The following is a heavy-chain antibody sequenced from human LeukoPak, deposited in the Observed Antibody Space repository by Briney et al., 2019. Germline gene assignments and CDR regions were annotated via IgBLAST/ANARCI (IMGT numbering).Heavy chain of an antibody. D-gene: IGHD1-26*01. V-gene: IGHV4-59*01. Sequence: SETLSLTCTVSGGSISSYYWSWIRQPPGKGLEWIGYIYYSGSTSYNPSLKSRVTISVDTSKKQFSLELSSVTAADTAFYYCARYIVSYPHDAFDIWGQGTMVTVSS. CDR1: GGSISSYY. J-gene: IGHJ3*02. CDR3: ARYIVSYPHDAFDI. CDR2: IYYSGST.